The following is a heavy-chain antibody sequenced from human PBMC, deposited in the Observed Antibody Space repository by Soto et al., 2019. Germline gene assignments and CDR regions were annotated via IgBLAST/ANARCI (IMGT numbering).Heavy chain of an antibody. CDR3: ARDPVADCGGDCRTFDY. D-gene: IGHD2-21*02. J-gene: IGHJ4*02. CDR1: GFTFSSYA. CDR2: ISYDGSNK. Sequence: QVQLVESGGGVVQPGRSLRLSCAASGFTFSSYAMHWVRQAPGKGLEWVAVISYDGSNKYYADSVKARFTISRDNYKNTLYLQMNSLRAEDKAVYYCARDPVADCGGDCRTFDYWGQGTLVTVSS. V-gene: IGHV3-30-3*01.